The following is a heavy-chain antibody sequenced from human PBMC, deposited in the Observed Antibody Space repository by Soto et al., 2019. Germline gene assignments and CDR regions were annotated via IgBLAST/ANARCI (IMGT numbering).Heavy chain of an antibody. Sequence: QITLKESGPTLVQPTQTLTLTYTFSGFSRSSSELGVDWIRQPQGKALEWLALIYWDNYKQYSPSVKNRFTITKENSKNRVFLTMTNMEPVDTGTYYCARVFGSGTVGVFDFWGQG. J-gene: IGHJ4*02. D-gene: IGHD3-10*02. CDR1: GFSRSSSELG. CDR3: ARVFGSGTVGVFDF. V-gene: IGHV2-5*02. CDR2: IYWDNYK.